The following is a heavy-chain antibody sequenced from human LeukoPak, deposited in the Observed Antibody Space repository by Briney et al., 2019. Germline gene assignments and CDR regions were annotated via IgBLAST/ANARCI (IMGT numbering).Heavy chain of an antibody. CDR1: GGSISSYY. D-gene: IGHD3-16*02. CDR3: ARGYDYVWGSYPH. CDR2: IYYSGST. Sequence: SETLSLTCTVSGGSISSYYWSWIRQPPGKGLEWIGYIYYSGSTNYNPSLKSRVTISVDTSKNQFSLKLGSVTAADTAVYYCARGYDYVWGSYPHWGQGTLVTVSS. J-gene: IGHJ4*02. V-gene: IGHV4-59*01.